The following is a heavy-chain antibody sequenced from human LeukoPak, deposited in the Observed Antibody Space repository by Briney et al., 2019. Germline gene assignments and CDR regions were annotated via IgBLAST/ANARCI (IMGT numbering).Heavy chain of an antibody. CDR3: ARNEIYYGSFDY. Sequence: PSETLSLTCAVYGGSFSGYYWNWIRQPPGKGLEWIGEINHSGSTNYNPSLKSRVTISVDTSKNQFSLKLSSVTAADTAVYYCARNEIYYGSFDYWGQGTLVTVSS. CDR1: GGSFSGYY. J-gene: IGHJ4*02. V-gene: IGHV4-34*01. CDR2: INHSGST. D-gene: IGHD3-10*01.